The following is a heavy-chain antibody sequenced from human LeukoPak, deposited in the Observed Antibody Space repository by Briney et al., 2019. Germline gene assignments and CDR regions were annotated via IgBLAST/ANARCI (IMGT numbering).Heavy chain of an antibody. D-gene: IGHD7-27*01. V-gene: IGHV1-8*01. Sequence: ASVKVSCKVSGSVSSDYAVHWVCQAPGRGLEWMGWIHVGKGDTGSSQKLQGRVTMTRSASINTAYMELTNLRSEDTAVYYCARAPRSWGFDYWGQGTLVTVSS. CDR2: IHVGKGDT. CDR1: GSVSSDYA. J-gene: IGHJ4*02. CDR3: ARAPRSWGFDY.